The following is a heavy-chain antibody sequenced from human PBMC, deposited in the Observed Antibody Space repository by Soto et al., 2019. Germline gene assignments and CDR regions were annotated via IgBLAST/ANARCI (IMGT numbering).Heavy chain of an antibody. V-gene: IGHV1-69*01. J-gene: IGHJ4*02. D-gene: IGHD6-13*01. CDR1: GSPFSSYA. CDR3: ASVRYSSTALGY. CDR2: IIPIFGTA. Sequence: SVKASCTASGSPFSSYAISWVRQAPGQGLEWMGGIIPIFGTANYAQKFQGRVTITADESTSTAYMELSSLRFEDTAVYYCASVRYSSTALGYWGQGTLGTVS.